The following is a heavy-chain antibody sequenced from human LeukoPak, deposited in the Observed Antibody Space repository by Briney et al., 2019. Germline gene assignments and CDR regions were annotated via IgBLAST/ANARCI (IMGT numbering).Heavy chain of an antibody. D-gene: IGHD3-22*01. CDR1: GFTFSSYG. Sequence: PGGSLRLSCAASGFTFSSYGMHWVRQAPGKGLEWVAVISYDGSNKYYADSVKGRFTISRDNSKNTLYLQMNSLRAGDTALYYCAKDLGGYDSSGYYGDYWGQGTLVTVSS. V-gene: IGHV3-30*18. CDR3: AKDLGGYDSSGYYGDY. J-gene: IGHJ4*02. CDR2: ISYDGSNK.